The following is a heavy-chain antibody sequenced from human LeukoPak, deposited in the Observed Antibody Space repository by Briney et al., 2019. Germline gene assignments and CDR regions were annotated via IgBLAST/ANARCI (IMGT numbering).Heavy chain of an antibody. V-gene: IGHV4-61*02. D-gene: IGHD6-19*01. CDR2: VYTSGST. CDR1: GDSISSGSYY. J-gene: IGHJ4*02. CDR3: ARVSSEWLVPDY. Sequence: SQTLSLTCTVSGDSISSGSYYWSWLRQPAGKGLEWIGRVYTSGSTNYNPSLKSRVTISVDTSKNQFSLKLSSVTAADTAVYYCARVSSEWLVPDYWGQGTLVTVSS.